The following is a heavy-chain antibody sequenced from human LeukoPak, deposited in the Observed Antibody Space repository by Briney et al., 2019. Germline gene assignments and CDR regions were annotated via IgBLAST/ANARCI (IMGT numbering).Heavy chain of an antibody. Sequence: GGSLRLSCAASGFTFSSYEMNWVRQAPGKGLEWVSYISSSGSTIYYADSVKGRFTISRDNAKNSLYLQMNSLRAEDTAVYYCARHAILLRELRGSYDNWFDPWGQGTLVTVSS. CDR3: ARHAILLRELRGSYDNWFDP. J-gene: IGHJ5*02. CDR1: GFTFSSYE. CDR2: ISSSGSTI. D-gene: IGHD1-26*01. V-gene: IGHV3-48*03.